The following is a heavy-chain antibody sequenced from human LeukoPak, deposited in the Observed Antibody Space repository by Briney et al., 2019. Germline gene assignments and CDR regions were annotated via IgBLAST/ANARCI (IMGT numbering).Heavy chain of an antibody. Sequence: SVKVSCKASGGTLSSYAISWVRQAPGQGLEWMGGIIPIFGTANYAQKFQGRVTITADESTSTAYMELSSLRSEDTAVYYCARRSCGGDCYNELYFDYWGQGTLVTVSS. CDR2: IIPIFGTA. D-gene: IGHD2-21*01. CDR1: GGTLSSYA. J-gene: IGHJ4*02. V-gene: IGHV1-69*01. CDR3: ARRSCGGDCYNELYFDY.